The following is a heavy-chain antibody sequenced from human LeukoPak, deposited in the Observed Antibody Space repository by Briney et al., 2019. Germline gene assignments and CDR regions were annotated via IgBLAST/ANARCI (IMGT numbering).Heavy chain of an antibody. J-gene: IGHJ4*02. CDR2: ISASGTVM. V-gene: IGHV3-48*03. D-gene: IGHD3-16*02. Sequence: GGSLRLSCAASGFTFTNSDMTWVRQAPGKGLEWLSYISASGTVMYYADSVKGRFTISRDNAENSLDLNLNFLRAEDTAVYFCARETRGGTYRFNFLDYWGLGTLVTVSS. CDR3: ARETRGGTYRFNFLDY. CDR1: GFTFTNSD.